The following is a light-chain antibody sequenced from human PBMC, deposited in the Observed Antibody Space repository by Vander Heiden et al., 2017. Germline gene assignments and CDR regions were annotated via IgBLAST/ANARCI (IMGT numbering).Light chain of an antibody. J-gene: IGLJ2*01. V-gene: IGLV2-14*01. CDR1: SSDVGGYNY. CDR2: DVS. CDR3: SSYTSSSTPVV. Sequence: QSALTQPASVSGSPGRSITLSCTGTSSDVGGYNYVSWYQQHPGKAPKLMIYDVSNRPSGVSNRFSGSKSSNTASLTISGLQAEDEADYYCSSYTSSSTPVVFGGGTKLTVL.